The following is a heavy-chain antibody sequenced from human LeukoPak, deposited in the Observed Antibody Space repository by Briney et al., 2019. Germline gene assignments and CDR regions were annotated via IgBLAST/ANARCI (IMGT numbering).Heavy chain of an antibody. D-gene: IGHD5-12*01. CDR1: GFTFSSYA. J-gene: IGHJ6*02. CDR2: ISYDGSNK. V-gene: IGHV3-30-3*01. CDR3: ARGREGYNTPDFYYGMDV. Sequence: GRSLRLSCAASGFTFSSYAMHWVRQAPGKGLEWVAVISYDGSNKYYADSVKGRFTISRDNSKNTLYLQMNSLRAEDTAVYYCARGREGYNTPDFYYGMDVWGQGTTVTVSS.